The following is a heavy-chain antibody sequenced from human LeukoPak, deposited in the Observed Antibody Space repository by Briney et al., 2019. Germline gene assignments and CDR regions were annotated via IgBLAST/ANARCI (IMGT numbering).Heavy chain of an antibody. CDR2: ISAYNGNT. CDR3: ARVRYCSGGSCYSDAFDI. V-gene: IGHV1-18*04. Sequence: ASVKVSCKASGYTFTSYGISWVRQAPGQGLEWMGWISAYNGNTNYAQKLQGRVTMTTDTSTSTAYMELRSLRSEDTAVYYCARVRYCSGGSCYSDAFDIWGQGTMVTVSS. D-gene: IGHD2-15*01. CDR1: GYTFTSYG. J-gene: IGHJ3*02.